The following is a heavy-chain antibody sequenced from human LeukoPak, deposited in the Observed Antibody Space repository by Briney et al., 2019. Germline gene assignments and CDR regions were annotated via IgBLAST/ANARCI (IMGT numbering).Heavy chain of an antibody. V-gene: IGHV4-34*01. Sequence: SETLSLTCAVYGGSFSGYYWSWIRQPPGNGLEWIGEINHSGSTNYNPSLKSRVTISVDTSKNQFSLKLSSVTAADTAVYYCARAPYYYDSSGYTYWGQGTLVTVSS. CDR2: INHSGST. CDR1: GGSFSGYY. D-gene: IGHD3-22*01. J-gene: IGHJ4*02. CDR3: ARAPYYYDSSGYTY.